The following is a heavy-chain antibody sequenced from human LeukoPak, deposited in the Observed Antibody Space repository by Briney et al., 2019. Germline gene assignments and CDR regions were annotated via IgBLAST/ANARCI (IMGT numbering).Heavy chain of an antibody. J-gene: IGHJ4*02. CDR3: ARAMGYGALDY. Sequence: GGSLRLSCAASGFSFSSYSIHWVRQAPGKGLEWVSSISSSSSYIYYADSVKGRFTISRDNAKNSLYLQMNSLRAEDTAVYYCARAMGYGALDYWGQGTLVTVSS. D-gene: IGHD4-17*01. V-gene: IGHV3-21*01. CDR2: ISSSSSYI. CDR1: GFSFSSYS.